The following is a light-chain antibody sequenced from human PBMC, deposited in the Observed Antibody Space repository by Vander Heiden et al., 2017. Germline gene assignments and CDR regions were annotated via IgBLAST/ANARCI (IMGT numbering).Light chain of an antibody. CDR2: EVS. CDR3: SSYAGSTNLV. V-gene: IGLV2-23*02. CDR1: SSNVGSYHL. J-gene: IGLJ2*01. Sequence: GPSFPISCTGTSSNVGSYHLVSWYQHHPVKAHKLMVYEVSKRPAGVSNRFSGSTSGNTASLTISGLQAEDEADYYCSSYAGSTNLVFGGGTKLTVL.